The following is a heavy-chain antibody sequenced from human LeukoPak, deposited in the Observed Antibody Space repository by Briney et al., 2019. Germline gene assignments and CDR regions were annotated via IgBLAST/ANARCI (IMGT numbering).Heavy chain of an antibody. CDR1: GFTFSSYG. J-gene: IGHJ6*03. CDR2: ISGSGGST. D-gene: IGHD6-19*01. V-gene: IGHV3-23*01. CDR3: AKGSKAVLFTRDHYMDV. Sequence: GGSLRLSCAASGFTFSSYGMSWVRQAPGKGLEWVSAISGSGGSTYYADSVKGRFTISRDNSKNTLYLQMNSLRAEDTAVYFCAKGSKAVLFTRDHYMDVWGKGTTVTISS.